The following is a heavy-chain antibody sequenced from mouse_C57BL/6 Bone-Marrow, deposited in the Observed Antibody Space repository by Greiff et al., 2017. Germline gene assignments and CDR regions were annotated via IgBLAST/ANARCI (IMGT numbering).Heavy chain of an antibody. Sequence: VQLQQPGADLVKPGASVKLSCKASGYTFTSYWMHWVKQRPGQGLEWIGMIHPNSGSTNYNEKFKSKATLTVDKSSSTAYMQLSSLTSEDSAVYYCAMKFYYGNYEDYWGQGTTLTVSS. CDR3: AMKFYYGNYEDY. D-gene: IGHD2-1*01. CDR2: IHPNSGST. V-gene: IGHV1-64*01. CDR1: GYTFTSYW. J-gene: IGHJ2*01.